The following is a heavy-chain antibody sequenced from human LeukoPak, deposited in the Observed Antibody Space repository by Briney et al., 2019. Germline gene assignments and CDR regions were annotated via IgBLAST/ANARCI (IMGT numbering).Heavy chain of an antibody. Sequence: SVKVSCKSSVHILSSYAISWVRQPRRQGLEWMGRIIPIFGTANDAQKFQGRVTITTDESTSTAYMELSSLRSEDTAVYYCARDRLTYYDSSGYYYDPFDYWGQGTLVTVSS. CDR1: VHILSSYA. V-gene: IGHV1-69*05. CDR3: ARDRLTYYDSSGYYYDPFDY. D-gene: IGHD3-22*01. CDR2: IIPIFGTA. J-gene: IGHJ4*02.